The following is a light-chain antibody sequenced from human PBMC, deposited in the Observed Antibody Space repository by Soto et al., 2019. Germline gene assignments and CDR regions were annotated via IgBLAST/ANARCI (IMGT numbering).Light chain of an antibody. CDR2: DNN. J-gene: IGLJ2*01. Sequence: QSVLTQPPSMSGTPGQRVTISCSGSNSNVGRYTVNWYQHLPATAPNLLIYDNNERPSGVPDRFSGSKSGTSASLAISGLQSEDEADYYCASWADTLNDVVFGGGTKVTVL. CDR1: NSNVGRYT. CDR3: ASWADTLNDVV. V-gene: IGLV1-44*01.